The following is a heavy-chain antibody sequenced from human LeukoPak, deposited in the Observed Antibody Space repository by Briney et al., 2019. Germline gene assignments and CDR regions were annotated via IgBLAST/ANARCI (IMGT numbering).Heavy chain of an antibody. V-gene: IGHV3-23*01. CDR1: GFTFNNYA. D-gene: IGHD4-17*01. J-gene: IGHJ4*02. Sequence: GGSLRLSCAASGFTFNNYAMNWARQAPGKGLEWVSSISGGGETTYYADSAKGRFAISRDNSQNILYLQMNSLRAEDTAVYYCARDYADYVGYFLFDYWGQGTLVTVSS. CDR3: ARDYADYVGYFLFDY. CDR2: ISGGGETT.